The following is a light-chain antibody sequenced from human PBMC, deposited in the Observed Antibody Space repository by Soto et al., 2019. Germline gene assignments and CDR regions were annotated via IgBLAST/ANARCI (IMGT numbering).Light chain of an antibody. CDR3: QQYTNWPRT. V-gene: IGKV3-15*01. CDR2: GAS. Sequence: EIVMTQSPATLSVSPGERATLSCRASQSVSNNLAWYQQKPGQAPRLLIYGASTRATGIPARFSGSGSGTEFNLTISSLLCEDFAVYYCQQYTNWPRTFGQGTKVEI. CDR1: QSVSNN. J-gene: IGKJ1*01.